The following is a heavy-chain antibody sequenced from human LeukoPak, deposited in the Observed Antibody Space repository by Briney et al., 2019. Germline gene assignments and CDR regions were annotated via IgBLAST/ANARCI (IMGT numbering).Heavy chain of an antibody. Sequence: SGPTLVNPTQTLPLTCTFAGFSLSASGMCVNWIRQPPGKALEWLARIDWDDDKYYSTSLKTRLTISKDTSKNQVVLTMTNMDPVDTATYYCARIYNWNDEGWFDPWGQGTLVTVSS. CDR3: ARIYNWNDEGWFDP. CDR2: IDWDDDK. D-gene: IGHD1-20*01. CDR1: GFSLSASGMC. J-gene: IGHJ5*02. V-gene: IGHV2-70*11.